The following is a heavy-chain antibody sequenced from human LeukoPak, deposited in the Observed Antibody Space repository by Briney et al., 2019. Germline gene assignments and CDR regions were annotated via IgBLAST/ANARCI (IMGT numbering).Heavy chain of an antibody. J-gene: IGHJ4*02. V-gene: IGHV4-61*02. CDR1: GGSISSGSYY. Sequence: KASETLSLTCTVSGGSISSGSYYWSWIRQPAGKGLEWIGRIYTSGSTNYNPSLKSRVTISVDTSKNQFSLKLSSVTAADTAVYYCARSTISAVWGTYYFDYWGQGTLVTVSS. D-gene: IGHD3-16*01. CDR3: ARSTISAVWGTYYFDY. CDR2: IYTSGST.